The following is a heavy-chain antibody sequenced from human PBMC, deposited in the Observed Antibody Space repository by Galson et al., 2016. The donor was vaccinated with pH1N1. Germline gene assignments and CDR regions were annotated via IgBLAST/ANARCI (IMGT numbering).Heavy chain of an antibody. CDR2: VNPGGSTI. D-gene: IGHD4-17*01. Sequence: QSGAEVKKPGESLKISCKASGYRFTSYWIAWVRQEPGKGLEWVGVVNPGGSTIRYSSPFQGQVTISSDKSINSAYLQWSSVKASDTATYYCARQDDCGDYRGDAVDIWGQGTRVIVSS. CDR1: GYRFTSYW. V-gene: IGHV5-51*01. J-gene: IGHJ3*02. CDR3: ARQDDCGDYRGDAVDI.